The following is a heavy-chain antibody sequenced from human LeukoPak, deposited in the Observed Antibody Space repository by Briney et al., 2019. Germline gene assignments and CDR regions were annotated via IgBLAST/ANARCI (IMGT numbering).Heavy chain of an antibody. D-gene: IGHD3-10*01. CDR1: GGTFSSYA. Sequence: ASVKVSRKASGGTFSSYAISWVRQAPGQGLEWMGRIIPIFGTANYAQKFQGRVTITTDESTSTAYMELSSLRSEDTAVYYCARVSYGSGSYWEQIYAFDIWGQGTMVTVSS. CDR2: IIPIFGTA. V-gene: IGHV1-69*05. J-gene: IGHJ3*02. CDR3: ARVSYGSGSYWEQIYAFDI.